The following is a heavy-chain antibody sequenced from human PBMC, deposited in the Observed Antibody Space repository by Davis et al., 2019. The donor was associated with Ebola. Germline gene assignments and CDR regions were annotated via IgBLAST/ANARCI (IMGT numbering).Heavy chain of an antibody. J-gene: IGHJ4*02. CDR1: GFTFSDYF. V-gene: IGHV3-21*01. D-gene: IGHD3-3*01. CDR2: ITGTSSFR. Sequence: GESLKISCAASGFTFSDYFMNWVRQAPGKGLEWVSSITGTSSFRYYADSVKGRFTISRDNAKNSLYLQMNDLRAEDTAVYCAREGRVFALDYWGQGALVTVSS. CDR3: AREGRVFALDY.